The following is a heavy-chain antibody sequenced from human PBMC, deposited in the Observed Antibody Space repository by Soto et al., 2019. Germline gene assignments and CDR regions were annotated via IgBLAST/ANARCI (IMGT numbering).Heavy chain of an antibody. Sequence: SDTLSLTCAVSGGSISSFFYCWSWIRQPPGKGLEWIGYIYHSGSTYYNPSLKSRVTISVDRSKNQFSLKLSSVTAADTAVYYCARTHDIWGQGTMVTVSS. CDR1: GGSISSFFYC. CDR2: IYHSGST. CDR3: ARTHDI. V-gene: IGHV4-30-2*01. J-gene: IGHJ3*02.